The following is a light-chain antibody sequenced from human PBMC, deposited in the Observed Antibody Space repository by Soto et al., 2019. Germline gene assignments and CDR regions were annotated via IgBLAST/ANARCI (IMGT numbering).Light chain of an antibody. J-gene: IGLJ2*01. CDR1: VLPKQF. Sequence: SYELTQAPSVSVSPGQTARITCSGEVLPKQFAYWYQQKPGQAPVMVIRKDSERPSGIPERFSGSSSGTTVTLTISGVQAEDAADYYCQSSDSSGTYPIFGGGTKLTVL. V-gene: IGLV3-25*03. CDR3: QSSDSSGTYPI. CDR2: KDS.